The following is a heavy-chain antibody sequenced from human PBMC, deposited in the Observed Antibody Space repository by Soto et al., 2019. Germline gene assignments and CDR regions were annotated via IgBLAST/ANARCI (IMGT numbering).Heavy chain of an antibody. V-gene: IGHV4-34*01. CDR1: GGSFSGYY. D-gene: IGHD4-17*01. J-gene: IGHJ6*02. CDR3: ARWSDYGDYYFYGMDV. CDR2: ISHNGST. Sequence: QVQLQQWGAGLLKPSETLSLTCAVYGGSFSGYYWSWIRQSPGKGLEWIGEISHNGSTKYNPSLKSRVSISMDTSKNQFSLRLNSVTAADTGVYYCARWSDYGDYYFYGMDVWGQGTTVTVSS.